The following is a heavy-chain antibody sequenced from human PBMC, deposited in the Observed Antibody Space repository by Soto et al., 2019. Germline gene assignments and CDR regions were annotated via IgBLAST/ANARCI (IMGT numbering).Heavy chain of an antibody. Sequence: KISCKGSGYSFTSYWIGWVRQMPGKGLEWMGIIYPGDSDTRYSPSFQGQVTISADKSISTAYLQWSSLKASDTAMNYCARLCPNGWQSNYYNYGMDVWGQGTTVTV. CDR2: IYPGDSDT. V-gene: IGHV5-51*01. D-gene: IGHD2-2*03. J-gene: IGHJ6*02. CDR1: GYSFTSYW. CDR3: ARLCPNGWQSNYYNYGMDV.